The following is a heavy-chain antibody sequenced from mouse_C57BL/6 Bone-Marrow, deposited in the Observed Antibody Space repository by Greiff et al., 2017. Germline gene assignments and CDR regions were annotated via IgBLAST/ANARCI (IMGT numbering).Heavy chain of an antibody. Sequence: QVQLQQPGAELVKPEASVKLSCKASGYTFTSYWMHWVKQRPGQGLEWIGMIHPNSGSTNYNEKFKSKATLTVDKSSSTAYMQLSSLTSEDSAVYYCARSTTVVGRFAYWGQGTLVTVSA. J-gene: IGHJ3*01. D-gene: IGHD1-1*01. CDR1: GYTFTSYW. CDR2: IHPNSGST. CDR3: ARSTTVVGRFAY. V-gene: IGHV1-64*01.